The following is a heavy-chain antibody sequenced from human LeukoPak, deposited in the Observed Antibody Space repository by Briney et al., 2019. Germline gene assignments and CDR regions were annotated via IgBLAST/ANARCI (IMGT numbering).Heavy chain of an antibody. D-gene: IGHD1-26*01. CDR2: INANSGVT. J-gene: IGHJ4*02. Sequence: GASVKVSCKTSGYTFADYFTHWVRQAPGQGLEWMGRINANSGVTEYQQKFQGRVTMTRDTSVSTAYVEVNWLISDDTAIYYCARDVSSTPNWEFDYWGQGTLVTVSS. V-gene: IGHV1-2*06. CDR1: GYTFADYF. CDR3: ARDVSSTPNWEFDY.